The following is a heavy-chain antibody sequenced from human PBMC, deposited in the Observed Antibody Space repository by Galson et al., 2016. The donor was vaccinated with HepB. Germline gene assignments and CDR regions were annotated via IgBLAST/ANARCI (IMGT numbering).Heavy chain of an antibody. J-gene: IGHJ5*02. V-gene: IGHV3-21*01. Sequence: SLRLSCAGSGFMFKDYSMNWVRRAPGKGLEWVSSIDSTSTYIYYGDSLEGRFTISRDNAKNSLYLQMTSLRAEDTAAYYCVRETHKKWLGSPTPWGQGTLVTVSS. D-gene: IGHD6-19*01. CDR2: IDSTSTYI. CDR1: GFMFKDYS. CDR3: VRETHKKWLGSPTP.